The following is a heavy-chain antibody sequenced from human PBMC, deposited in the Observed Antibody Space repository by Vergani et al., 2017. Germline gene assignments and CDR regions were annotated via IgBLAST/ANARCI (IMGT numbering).Heavy chain of an antibody. CDR3: ARAPQVVPQLDH. D-gene: IGHD2-15*01. V-gene: IGHV3-21*01. CDR1: GFTFSSYA. CDR2: ISSSSYI. J-gene: IGHJ5*02. Sequence: EVQLLESGGGLVQPGGSLRLSCAASGFTFSSYAMSWVRQAPGKGLEWVSSISSSSYIYYADSVKGRFTISRDNAKNSLYLQMNSLRAEDTAVYYCARAPQVVPQLDHWGQGTLVTVSS.